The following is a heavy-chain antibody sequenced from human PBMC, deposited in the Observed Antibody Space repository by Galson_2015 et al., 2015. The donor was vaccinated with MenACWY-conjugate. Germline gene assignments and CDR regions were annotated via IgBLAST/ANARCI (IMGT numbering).Heavy chain of an antibody. J-gene: IGHJ2*01. D-gene: IGHD2-21*01. V-gene: IGHV3-48*03. Sequence: SLRLSCAASGFTFSSYEMNWVRQAPGKGLEWVSYTGSSSSMIYYADSVKGRFTVSRDDAKNSLYLQMNSLRAEDTAVYFCATSWGGDSRYFDLWGRGTLVTVSS. CDR3: ATSWGGDSRYFDL. CDR1: GFTFSSYE. CDR2: TGSSSSMI.